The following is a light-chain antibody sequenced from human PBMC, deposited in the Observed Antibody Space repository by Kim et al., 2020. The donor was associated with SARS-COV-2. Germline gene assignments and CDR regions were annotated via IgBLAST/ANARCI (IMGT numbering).Light chain of an antibody. J-gene: IGLJ1*01. CDR1: SSDVGGHNY. CDR2: EVS. Sequence: QSALTQPPSASGSPGQSVTISCTGTSSDVGGHNYVSWYQHHPGKAPKVVIYEVSKRPSGVPDRFSGSKSGNTASLTVSGLQAEDEADYYCSSYGGRKNIVFGTGTKVTVL. V-gene: IGLV2-8*01. CDR3: SSYGGRKNIV.